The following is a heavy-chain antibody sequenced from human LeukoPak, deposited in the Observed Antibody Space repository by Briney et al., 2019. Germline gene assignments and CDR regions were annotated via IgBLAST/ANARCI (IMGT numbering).Heavy chain of an antibody. CDR3: ARVELAPYYYYMDV. V-gene: IGHV3-48*03. CDR1: GFSISSYE. CDR2: ISSSGSTI. J-gene: IGHJ6*03. Sequence: PGGSLRLSCAASGFSISSYEMNWVRQAPGKGLEWVSHISSSGSTIWYADSVKGRFTISRDNAKSSLYPQMNSLRAEDTAVYYCARVELAPYYYYMDVWGKGTTVTVSS. D-gene: IGHD1-7*01.